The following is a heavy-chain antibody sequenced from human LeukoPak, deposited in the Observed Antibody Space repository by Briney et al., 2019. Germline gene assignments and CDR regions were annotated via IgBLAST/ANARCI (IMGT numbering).Heavy chain of an antibody. Sequence: GGSLRLSCAASGLTFSNFAMTWVRQPPGKGLEWVSNIGTSSTTIYYADSVKGRFTISRDNAKNSLYLQMNSLRADDTAVYYCARFAAGGSYYYYMDVWGKGTTVTVSS. CDR1: GLTFSNFA. J-gene: IGHJ6*03. D-gene: IGHD6-25*01. CDR3: ARFAAGGSYYYYMDV. V-gene: IGHV3-48*01. CDR2: IGTSSTTI.